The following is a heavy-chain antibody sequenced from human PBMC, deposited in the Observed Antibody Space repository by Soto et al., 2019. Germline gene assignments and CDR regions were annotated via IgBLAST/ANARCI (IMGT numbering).Heavy chain of an antibody. D-gene: IGHD2-2*01. CDR3: ATGDIVVVPAAKDYYYYGMDV. V-gene: IGHV1-18*01. CDR1: GYTFTSYG. J-gene: IGHJ6*02. CDR2: ISAYNGNT. Sequence: GASVKVSCKASGYTFTSYGISWVRQAPGQGLKWMGWISAYNGNTNYAQKLQGRVTMTTDTSTSTAYMELRSLRSDDTAVYYCATGDIVVVPAAKDYYYYGMDVWGQGTTVTVSS.